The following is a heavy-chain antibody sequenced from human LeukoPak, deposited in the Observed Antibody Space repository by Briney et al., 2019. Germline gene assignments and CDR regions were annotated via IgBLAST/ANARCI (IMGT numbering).Heavy chain of an antibody. Sequence: GGSLRLSCAASGFTFSSYWMSWVRQAPGKGLEWVANIKQDGSEKYYVDSVKGRFTISRDNAKNSLYLQMNSLRAEDTAVYYCARPSRGAAAAAYPDYWGQGTLVTASS. CDR2: IKQDGSEK. V-gene: IGHV3-7*01. J-gene: IGHJ4*02. CDR3: ARPSRGAAAAAYPDY. D-gene: IGHD6-13*01. CDR1: GFTFSSYW.